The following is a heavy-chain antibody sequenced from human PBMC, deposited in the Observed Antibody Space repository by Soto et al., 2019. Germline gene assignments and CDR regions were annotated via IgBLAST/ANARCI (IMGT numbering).Heavy chain of an antibody. CDR3: AKDSYYYDSSGYPLDAFYI. CDR1: GFTLSSYA. V-gene: IGHV3-23*01. CDR2: ISGSGGST. Sequence: GGSLRLSCAASGFTLSSYAMSWVRQAPGKGLEWVSAISGSGGSTYYADSVKGRFTISRDNSKNTLYLQMNSLRAEDTAVYYCAKDSYYYDSSGYPLDAFYIWGQGTMVTVSS. D-gene: IGHD3-22*01. J-gene: IGHJ3*02.